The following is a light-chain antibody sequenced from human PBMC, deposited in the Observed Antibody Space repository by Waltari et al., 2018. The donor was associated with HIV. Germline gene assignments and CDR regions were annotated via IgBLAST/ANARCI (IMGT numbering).Light chain of an antibody. CDR1: QSVSSSY. CDR2: AAS. Sequence: EIVLTQSPGSLSLSLGERASLSCRASQSVSSSYFAWYQQKPGQAPRLLIYAASTRAADTPDRFSGSGSGTDFTLTISRLEPEDFAAYYCQLYQGSVFTFGPGTKVHIK. V-gene: IGKV3-20*01. CDR3: QLYQGSVFT. J-gene: IGKJ3*01.